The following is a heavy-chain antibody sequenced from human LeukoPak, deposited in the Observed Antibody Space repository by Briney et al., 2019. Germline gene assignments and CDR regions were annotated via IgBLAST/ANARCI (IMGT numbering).Heavy chain of an antibody. J-gene: IGHJ4*02. CDR1: GFTFSSYA. CDR2: ISGSGGST. Sequence: PGGSLRLSCAASGFTFSSYAMSWVRQAPGKGLEWVSAISGSGGSTYYADSVKGRFTISRDNSKNTLYLQMNSLRAEDTAVYYCAKRTYYYDSSGYPLPYYFDYWGQGTLVTVSS. D-gene: IGHD3-22*01. CDR3: AKRTYYYDSSGYPLPYYFDY. V-gene: IGHV3-23*01.